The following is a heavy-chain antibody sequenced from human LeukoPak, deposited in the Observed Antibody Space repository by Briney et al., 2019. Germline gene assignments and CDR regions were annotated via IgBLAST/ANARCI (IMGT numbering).Heavy chain of an antibody. CDR3: AARLTLRGYYDSSGYPEP. CDR1: GFTFTSSA. V-gene: IGHV1-58*02. Sequence: GASVKVSCKASGFTFTSSAMQWVRQARGQRLEWIGWIVVGSGNTNYAQKFQERVTITRDMSTSTAYMGLSSLRSEDTAVYYCAARLTLRGYYDSSGYPEPWGQGTLVTVSS. J-gene: IGHJ5*02. D-gene: IGHD3-22*01. CDR2: IVVGSGNT.